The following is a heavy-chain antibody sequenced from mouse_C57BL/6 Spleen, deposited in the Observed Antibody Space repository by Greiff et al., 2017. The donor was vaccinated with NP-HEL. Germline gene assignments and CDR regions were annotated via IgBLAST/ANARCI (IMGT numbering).Heavy chain of an antibody. Sequence: EVKLMESGGGLVKPGGSLKLSCAASGFTFSSYAMSWVRQTPEKRLEWVATISDGGSYTYYPDNVKGRFTISRDNAKNNLYLQMSHLKSEDTAMYYCARDVYRNYPFAYWGQGTLVTVSA. D-gene: IGHD2-1*01. CDR2: ISDGGSYT. J-gene: IGHJ3*01. CDR3: ARDVYRNYPFAY. V-gene: IGHV5-4*01. CDR1: GFTFSSYA.